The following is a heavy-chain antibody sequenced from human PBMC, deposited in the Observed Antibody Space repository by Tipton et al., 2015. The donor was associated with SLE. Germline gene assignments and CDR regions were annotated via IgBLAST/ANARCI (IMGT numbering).Heavy chain of an antibody. CDR2: IYTSGST. J-gene: IGHJ4*02. CDR3: ARRDYADDY. V-gene: IGHV4-4*07. Sequence: TLSLTCTVSGGSILSYSWSWIRQPAEKGLEWIGRIYTSGSTNYNPSPKSRVTMSVDTSKNQFSLKLTSVTAADTAVYYCARRDYADDYWGQGTLVTVSS. D-gene: IGHD4-17*01. CDR1: GGSILSYS.